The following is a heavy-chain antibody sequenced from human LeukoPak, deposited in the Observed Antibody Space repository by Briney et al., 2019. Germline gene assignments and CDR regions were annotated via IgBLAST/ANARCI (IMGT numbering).Heavy chain of an antibody. Sequence: GGSLRLSCVASGFTLSSYVMSWVRQAPGRGLEWVANIKPDGSEKYYADSVKGRFAISRDNAKNEVYLEMNSLRAEDTGVYYCSGRDSSRSPRAYWGQGTLVSVSS. V-gene: IGHV3-7*01. CDR3: SGRDSSRSPRAY. CDR2: IKPDGSEK. CDR1: GFTLSSYV. J-gene: IGHJ4*02. D-gene: IGHD2-2*01.